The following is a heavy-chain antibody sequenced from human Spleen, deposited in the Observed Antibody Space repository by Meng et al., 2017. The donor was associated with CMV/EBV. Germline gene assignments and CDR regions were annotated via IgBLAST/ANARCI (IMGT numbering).Heavy chain of an antibody. J-gene: IGHJ4*02. V-gene: IGHV3-21*01. D-gene: IGHD3-3*01. Sequence: GESLKISCAASGFTFSSYSMNWVRQAPGKGLEWVSSISSSSSYIYYADSVKGRFTISRDNAKNSLYLQMNSLRAEDTAVYYCASTSSITIFGVVTPLDAMAGDYWGQGTLVTVSS. CDR3: ASTSSITIFGVVTPLDAMAGDY. CDR2: ISSSSSYI. CDR1: GFTFSSYS.